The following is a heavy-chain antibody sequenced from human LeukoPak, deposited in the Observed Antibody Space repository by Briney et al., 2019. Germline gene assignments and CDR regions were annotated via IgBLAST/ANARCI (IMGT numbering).Heavy chain of an antibody. CDR2: IYYSGST. Sequence: SETLSLTCTVSGGSISSYYWSWIRQPPGKGLEWIGYIYYSGSTNYNPSLKSRVTISVDTSKNQFSLKLSSVTAADTAVYYCARHTEMATPYYFDYWGQGTLVTVSS. CDR1: GGSISSYY. V-gene: IGHV4-59*08. D-gene: IGHD5-24*01. J-gene: IGHJ4*02. CDR3: ARHTEMATPYYFDY.